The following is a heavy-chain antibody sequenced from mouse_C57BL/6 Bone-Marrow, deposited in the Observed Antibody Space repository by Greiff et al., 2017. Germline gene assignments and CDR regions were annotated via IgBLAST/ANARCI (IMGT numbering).Heavy chain of an antibody. J-gene: IGHJ4*01. Sequence: QVQLKQSGAELARPGASVKMSCKASGYTFTSYTMHWVKQRPGQGLEWIGYINPSSGYTKYNQKFKDKATLTADKSSSTADMQLSSLTSEDSAVYYCARCGYYKGYAMGYWGQGTSVTGSS. CDR1: GYTFTSYT. V-gene: IGHV1-4*01. D-gene: IGHD2-3*01. CDR3: ARCGYYKGYAMGY. CDR2: INPSSGYT.